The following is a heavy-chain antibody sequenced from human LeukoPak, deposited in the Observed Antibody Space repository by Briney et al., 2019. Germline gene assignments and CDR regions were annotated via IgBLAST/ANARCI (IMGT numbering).Heavy chain of an antibody. J-gene: IGHJ2*01. D-gene: IGHD2-2*01. CDR3: ARDHCTSASCQNWYFDL. Sequence: GGSLRLSCEASGFSFSTYNMNWVRQAPGKGLEWVSYISTSSSTIYYADSVKGRFTISRDYARNSLYLQMKSLRAEDTAVYYCARDHCTSASCQNWYFDLWGRGTLVTVSS. CDR1: GFSFSTYN. V-gene: IGHV3-48*01. CDR2: ISTSSSTI.